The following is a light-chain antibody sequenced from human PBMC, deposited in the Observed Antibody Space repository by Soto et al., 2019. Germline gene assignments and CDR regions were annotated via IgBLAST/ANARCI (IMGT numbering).Light chain of an antibody. CDR3: QQSYSTPIT. V-gene: IGKV1-5*03. CDR2: KAS. J-gene: IGKJ5*01. Sequence: IQMTQSPSSLSASVGDRVTITCRASQTISSWLAWYQQKPGKAPKLLIYKASTLKSGVPSRFSGSGSGTEFTLTISSLQPEDFATYYCQQSYSTPITFGQGTRLEIK. CDR1: QTISSW.